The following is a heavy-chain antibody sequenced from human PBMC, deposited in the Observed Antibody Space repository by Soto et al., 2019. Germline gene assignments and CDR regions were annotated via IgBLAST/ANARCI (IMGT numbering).Heavy chain of an antibody. CDR1: GFSLSTSEVG. D-gene: IGHD3-9*01. Sequence: SGPTLVNPTQTLTLTCTFSGFSLSTSEVGVGWFRQPPGKALEWLALIYWDDDKRYSPSLKSRLTITKDTSKNRVVLTMTNMDSVDTATYYCAHRFDWYYFNQWGQGTLVTVSS. CDR2: IYWDDDK. V-gene: IGHV2-5*02. J-gene: IGHJ4*02. CDR3: AHRFDWYYFNQ.